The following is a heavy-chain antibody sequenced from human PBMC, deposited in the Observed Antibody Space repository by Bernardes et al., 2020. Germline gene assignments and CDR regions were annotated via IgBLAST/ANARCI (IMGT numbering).Heavy chain of an antibody. CDR2: IKQDGSEK. CDR1: GFTFSSYW. D-gene: IGHD3-22*01. J-gene: IGHJ3*02. V-gene: IGHV3-7*03. Sequence: GSLRLSCAASGFTFSSYWMSWVRQAPGKGLEWVANIKQDGSEKYHVDSVKGRFTISRDNAKNSLYLQMNSLRAEDTAVYYCARDLHYYDSSGYYQNDAFDIWGQGTMVTVSS. CDR3: ARDLHYYDSSGYYQNDAFDI.